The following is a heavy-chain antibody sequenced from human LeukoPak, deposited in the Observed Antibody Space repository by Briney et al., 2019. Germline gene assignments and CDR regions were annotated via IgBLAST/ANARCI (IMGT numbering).Heavy chain of an antibody. CDR3: ASGVATIVPYYYGMDV. D-gene: IGHD5-12*01. Sequence: GASVKVSCKASGYTFTSYQMHWVRQAPGQGLEWMGIINPSGGSTTCAQKFQGRVTMTTDTSTSTAYMELRSLRSDDTAVYYCASGVATIVPYYYGMDVWGQGTTVTVSS. CDR1: GYTFTSYQ. V-gene: IGHV1-46*01. CDR2: INPSGGST. J-gene: IGHJ6*02.